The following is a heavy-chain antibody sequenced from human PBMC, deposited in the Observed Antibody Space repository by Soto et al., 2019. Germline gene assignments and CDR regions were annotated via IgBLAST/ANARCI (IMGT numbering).Heavy chain of an antibody. CDR1: VFNFSSYV. J-gene: IGHJ6*01. CDR3: ACAATGDHYGSGRSSHYFGVDV. Sequence: GFLGLTWVLSVFNFSSYVMDCVSQAPGKGPDRAQVISFDGRSKGYADSVKGRFTISRDNSNNTVYLQMNSLRAEDTAVYYCACAATGDHYGSGRSSHYFGVDVWGQGTTVTVSS. CDR2: ISFDGRSK. D-gene: IGHD3-10*01. V-gene: IGHV3-30*03.